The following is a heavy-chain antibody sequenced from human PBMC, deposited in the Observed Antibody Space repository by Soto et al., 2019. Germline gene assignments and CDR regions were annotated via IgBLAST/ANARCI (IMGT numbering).Heavy chain of an antibody. Sequence: PSETLSLTCTVSGGSISSGDYYWSWIRQPPGKGLEWIGYIYYSGSTYYNPSLKSRVTISVDTSKNQFSLKLSSVTAADTAVYYCARDLNSGGYERDNYYYYYGMDVWGQGTTVTVSS. CDR1: GGSISSGDYY. J-gene: IGHJ6*02. V-gene: IGHV4-30-4*01. CDR2: IYYSGST. D-gene: IGHD3-22*01. CDR3: ARDLNSGGYERDNYYYYYGMDV.